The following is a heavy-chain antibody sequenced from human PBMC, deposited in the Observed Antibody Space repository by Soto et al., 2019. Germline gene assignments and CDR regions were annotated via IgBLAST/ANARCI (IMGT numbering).Heavy chain of an antibody. D-gene: IGHD3-3*01. J-gene: IGHJ3*02. CDR1: GYPVTAYY. CDR2: INPATGAA. V-gene: IGHV1-2*02. Sequence: QLHLVQSGAVVKKPGASVTVSCSASGYPVTAYYMHWVRQAPGRGLEWMGGINPATGAAKYTQTFRGRVTMTRDSSTSTVFMELSGLIAADTAVFYCSRGGGVGVAGSAAFDMWGQGTLVTVSS. CDR3: SRGGGVGVAGSAAFDM.